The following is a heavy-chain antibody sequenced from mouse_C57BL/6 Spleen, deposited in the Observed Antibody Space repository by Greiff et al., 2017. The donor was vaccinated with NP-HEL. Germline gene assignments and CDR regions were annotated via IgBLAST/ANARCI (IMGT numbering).Heavy chain of an antibody. CDR2: IDPEDGDT. Sequence: EVQLQQSGAELVRPGASVKLSCTASGFNIKDYYMHWVKQRPEQGLEWIGRIDPEDGDTEYAPKLQGKATMTVDTSSNTAYLQLISLTSEDTAVYYCALNDAMDYWGQGTSVTVSS. CDR1: GFNIKDYY. J-gene: IGHJ4*01. CDR3: ALNDAMDY. V-gene: IGHV14-1*01.